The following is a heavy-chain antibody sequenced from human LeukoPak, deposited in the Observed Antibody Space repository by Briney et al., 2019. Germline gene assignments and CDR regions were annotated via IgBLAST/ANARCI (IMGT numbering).Heavy chain of an antibody. J-gene: IGHJ3*02. CDR3: ARDSRITMIVVVTLDAFDI. CDR2: ISAHNGNT. D-gene: IGHD3-22*01. V-gene: IGHV1-18*01. CDR1: GYTFTSYG. Sequence: GASVKVSCKASGYTFTSYGISWVRQAPGQGLEWMGWISAHNGNTNYAQKLQGRVTMTTDTSTSTAYMELRSLRSDDTAVYYCARDSRITMIVVVTLDAFDIWGQGTMVTVSS.